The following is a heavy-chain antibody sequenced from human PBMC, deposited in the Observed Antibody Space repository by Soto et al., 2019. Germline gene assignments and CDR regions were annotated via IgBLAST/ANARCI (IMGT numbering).Heavy chain of an antibody. CDR1: GYNFSAYY. Sequence: QVQLVLSGAEVKKPGASVKVSCQTSGYNFSAYYFNWVRQAAGQGPEWMGWLNPRNGQTGYVQKFRGRVTMTRDTSIATVYLELSRLTSEDTAIYFCARETDTSMVDYWGQGTLVTVSS. CDR3: ARETDTSMVDY. D-gene: IGHD5-18*01. J-gene: IGHJ4*02. V-gene: IGHV1-8*01. CDR2: LNPRNGQT.